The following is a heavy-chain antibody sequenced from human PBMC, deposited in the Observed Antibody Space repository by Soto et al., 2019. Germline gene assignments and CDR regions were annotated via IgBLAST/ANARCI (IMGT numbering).Heavy chain of an antibody. CDR3: ASDLVGAHDY. D-gene: IGHD1-26*01. J-gene: IGHJ4*02. V-gene: IGHV3-33*01. Sequence: QVQLVESGGGVVQPGRSLRLSCAASGFAFSSYGMHWVRQAPGKGLEWVAVIWYDGSNKYYADSVKGRFTISRDNSKNTLYLQMNSLRAEDTAVYYCASDLVGAHDYWGQGTLATVSS. CDR2: IWYDGSNK. CDR1: GFAFSSYG.